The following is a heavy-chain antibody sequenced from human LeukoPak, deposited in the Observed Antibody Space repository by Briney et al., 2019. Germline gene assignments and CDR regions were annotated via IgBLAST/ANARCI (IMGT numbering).Heavy chain of an antibody. V-gene: IGHV1-69*02. Sequence: ASVKVSCKASGGTFSSYTISWVRRAPGQGLEWMGRIIPILGIANYAQKFQGRVTITADKSTSTAYMELSSLRSEDTAVYYCARVEWTTTLIAPDAFDIWGQGTMVTVSS. CDR3: ARVEWTTTLIAPDAFDI. CDR2: IIPILGIA. D-gene: IGHD3-3*01. CDR1: GGTFSSYT. J-gene: IGHJ3*02.